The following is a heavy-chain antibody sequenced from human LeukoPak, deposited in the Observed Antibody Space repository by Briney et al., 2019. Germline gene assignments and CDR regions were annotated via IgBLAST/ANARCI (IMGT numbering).Heavy chain of an antibody. J-gene: IGHJ4*02. Sequence: GGSLRLSCAASGFTFSSYGMHWVRQAPGRGLEWVSAISGSGGSTYYADSVKGRFTISRDNSKNTLYLQMNSLRAEDTAVYYCAKEGGTMVRGVITPIDYWGQGTLVTVSS. CDR3: AKEGGTMVRGVITPIDY. D-gene: IGHD3-10*01. V-gene: IGHV3-23*01. CDR2: ISGSGGST. CDR1: GFTFSSYG.